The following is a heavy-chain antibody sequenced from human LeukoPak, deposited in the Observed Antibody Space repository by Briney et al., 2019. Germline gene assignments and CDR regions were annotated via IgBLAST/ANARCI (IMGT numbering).Heavy chain of an antibody. CDR2: ISYDGSNK. J-gene: IGHJ4*02. CDR3: ARDWVSPWLYHFDY. D-gene: IGHD2-8*01. CDR1: GFTFSTYV. V-gene: IGHV3-30-3*01. Sequence: PGGSLRLSCAASGFTFSTYVMHWVRQAPGKGLEWVAVISYDGSNKFYADSVKGRFTISRDNSKNTLYLQMNSLRAEDTAVYYCARDWVSPWLYHFDYWGQGTLVTVSS.